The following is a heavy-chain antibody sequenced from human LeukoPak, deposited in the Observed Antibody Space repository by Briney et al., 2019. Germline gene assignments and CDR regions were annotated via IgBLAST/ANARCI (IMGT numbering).Heavy chain of an antibody. Sequence: GGSLRLSCAASGFTFSSYAMSWVRQAPGKGLEWVSAISGSGGSTYYADSVKGRFTISRDNSKNTLYLQMNSLRAEDTAVYYCAKDSRGGDILTGYNWFDPWGQGTLVTVSS. CDR3: AKDSRGGDILTGYNWFDP. V-gene: IGHV3-23*01. D-gene: IGHD3-9*01. J-gene: IGHJ5*02. CDR2: ISGSGGST. CDR1: GFTFSSYA.